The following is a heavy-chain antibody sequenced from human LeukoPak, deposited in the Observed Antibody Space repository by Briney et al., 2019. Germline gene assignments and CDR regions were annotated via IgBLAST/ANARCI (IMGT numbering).Heavy chain of an antibody. Sequence: PGGSLRLSCVTSGFTFPTYSMNWVRQAPGKGLEWVSAISGSGGSTYYADSVKGRFTISRDNSKNTLYLQMNSLRAEDTAVYYCAKDPPQYFQHWGLGTLVTVSS. V-gene: IGHV3-23*01. CDR3: AKDPPQYFQH. CDR2: ISGSGGST. CDR1: GFTFPTYS. J-gene: IGHJ1*01.